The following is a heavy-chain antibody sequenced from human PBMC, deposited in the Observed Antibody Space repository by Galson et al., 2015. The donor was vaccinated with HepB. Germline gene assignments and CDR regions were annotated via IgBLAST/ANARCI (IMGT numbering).Heavy chain of an antibody. J-gene: IGHJ3*02. V-gene: IGHV3-33*01. CDR3: AREEAAASDAFDI. Sequence: SLRLSCAASGFTFRTYGMHWVRQGPGKGLEWVAVIWYDGGVKYYADSVKGRFTISRDNSKNTLFLQMNNLRADDTAVYYCAREEAAASDAFDIWGQGTMVTVSS. CDR1: GFTFRTYG. D-gene: IGHD6-13*01. CDR2: IWYDGGVK.